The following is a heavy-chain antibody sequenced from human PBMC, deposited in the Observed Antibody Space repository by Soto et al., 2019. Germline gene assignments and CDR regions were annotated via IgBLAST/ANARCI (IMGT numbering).Heavy chain of an antibody. CDR2: IWYDGSNK. V-gene: IGHV3-33*01. Sequence: QVQLVESGGGVVQPGRSLRLSCAASGFTFSSYGMHWVRLAPGKGLEWVAVIWYDGSNKYYADSVKGRFTISRDNSKNTLYLQMNSLRAEDTAVYYCARDKLLGSTVGYYFDHWGQGTLVTVSS. D-gene: IGHD2-15*01. CDR1: GFTFSSYG. J-gene: IGHJ4*02. CDR3: ARDKLLGSTVGYYFDH.